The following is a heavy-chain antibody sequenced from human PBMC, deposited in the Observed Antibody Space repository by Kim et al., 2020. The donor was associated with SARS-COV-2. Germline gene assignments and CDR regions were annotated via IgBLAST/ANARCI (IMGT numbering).Heavy chain of an antibody. Sequence: WGSLRLSCAASGCTFSSYAMTWVRQGPGKGLEWVSFISSTGSIIYYADSVEDRVTISRDNAKNSVSLQMNSLSDEDTAMYYCASRGYYIDFWGQGTLVTGSS. CDR3: ASRGYYIDF. D-gene: IGHD6-13*01. CDR1: GCTFSSYA. J-gene: IGHJ4*02. CDR2: ISSTGSII. V-gene: IGHV3-48*02.